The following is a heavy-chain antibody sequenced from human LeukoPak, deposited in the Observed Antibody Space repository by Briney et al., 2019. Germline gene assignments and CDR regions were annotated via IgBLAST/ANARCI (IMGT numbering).Heavy chain of an antibody. J-gene: IGHJ4*02. CDR1: GFTFSNVW. V-gene: IGHV3-15*01. Sequence: PGGSLRLSCAASGFTFSNVWMNWVRQAPGKGLEWVGRIKSKIDGGTPHYAAPVKDRFTISRDDSKNTLYLQMNSLKTDDTAVYYCTTETYYYGSESPYFDYWGQGALVTVSS. CDR3: TTETYYYGSESPYFDY. D-gene: IGHD3-10*01. CDR2: IKSKIDGGTP.